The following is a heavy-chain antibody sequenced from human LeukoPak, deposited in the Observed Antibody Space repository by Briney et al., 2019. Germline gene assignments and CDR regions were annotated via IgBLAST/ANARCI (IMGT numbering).Heavy chain of an antibody. V-gene: IGHV4-34*01. D-gene: IGHD3-22*01. CDR3: TRAASSGPLFTYHMDV. J-gene: IGHJ6*03. Sequence: SETLSLTCAVYGGSFSGYYWSWIRQPPGKGLEWIGEINHSGSTNYNPSLKSRATISVDTSKNQFSLKLTSVTAADTAVYYCTRAASSGPLFTYHMDVWGKGTTVTVSS. CDR2: INHSGST. CDR1: GGSFSGYY.